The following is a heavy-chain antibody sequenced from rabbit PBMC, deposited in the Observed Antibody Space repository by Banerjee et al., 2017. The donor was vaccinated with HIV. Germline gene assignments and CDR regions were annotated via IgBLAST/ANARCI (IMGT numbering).Heavy chain of an antibody. Sequence: EESGVRLVQPEGSLTLTCTASAFSFSNKYVMCWVRQAPGKGLEWIACINTSSGNTVYASWAKGRFTISKTSWTTVTLQMTSLTAADTASYFCARDLAAVIGWNFGLWGPGTLVTVS. V-gene: IGHV1S45*01. J-gene: IGHJ4*01. CDR1: AFSFSNKYV. D-gene: IGHD1-1*01. CDR2: INTSSGNT. CDR3: ARDLAAVIGWNFGL.